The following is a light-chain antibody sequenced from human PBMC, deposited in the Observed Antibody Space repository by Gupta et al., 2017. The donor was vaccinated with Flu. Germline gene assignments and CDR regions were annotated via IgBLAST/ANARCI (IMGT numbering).Light chain of an antibody. CDR1: KLGDKY. V-gene: IGLV3-1*01. CDR3: QAWDSSTNWV. CDR2: QDS. Sequence: YELTHPLSVYVSPGQTASILCSGDKLGDKYACWYQQKPGQSPVLVIYQDSKRPSGIPERFSGSNSGNTATLTISGTQAMDEADYYCQAWDSSTNWVFGGGTKLTVL. J-gene: IGLJ3*02.